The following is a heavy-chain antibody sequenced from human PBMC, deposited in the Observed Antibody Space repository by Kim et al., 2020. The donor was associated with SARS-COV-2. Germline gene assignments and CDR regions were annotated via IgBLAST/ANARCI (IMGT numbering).Heavy chain of an antibody. V-gene: IGHV4-4*07. Sequence: HNPALKARVTMSVDTSKFQFSLKLGSVTAADTAVYSWARATKPRYAFDIWGQGTMVTVSS. CDR3: ARATKPRYAFDI. J-gene: IGHJ3*02.